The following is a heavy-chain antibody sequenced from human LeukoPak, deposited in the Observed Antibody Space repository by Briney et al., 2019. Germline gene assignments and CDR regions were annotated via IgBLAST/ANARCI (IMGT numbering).Heavy chain of an antibody. CDR1: GFTFSSYW. D-gene: IGHD2-15*01. CDR3: ARAVGYCSGSSCDYYFDY. Sequence: PGGSLRLSCAASGFTFSSYWMSWVRQAPGKGLEWVANIKQDGGEKYYVDSVKGRFTISRDNAKNSLYLQMNSLRAEDTAVYYCARAVGYCSGSSCDYYFDYWGQGTLVTVSS. CDR2: IKQDGGEK. V-gene: IGHV3-7*01. J-gene: IGHJ4*02.